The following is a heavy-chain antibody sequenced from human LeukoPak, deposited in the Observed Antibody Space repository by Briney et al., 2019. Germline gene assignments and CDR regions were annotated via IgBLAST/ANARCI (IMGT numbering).Heavy chain of an antibody. Sequence: SGGSLRPSCAASGFTFSSYPIHWVRQTPGKGLEWVAVISYDGSNKYYADSVKGRFTISRDNSRNTVYLQMSSLRSDDTAIYYCAKTLDGFWPQFDFWGQGTLLTVSS. CDR1: GFTFSSYP. V-gene: IGHV3-30*15. D-gene: IGHD5-24*01. CDR3: AKTLDGFWPQFDF. J-gene: IGHJ4*02. CDR2: ISYDGSNK.